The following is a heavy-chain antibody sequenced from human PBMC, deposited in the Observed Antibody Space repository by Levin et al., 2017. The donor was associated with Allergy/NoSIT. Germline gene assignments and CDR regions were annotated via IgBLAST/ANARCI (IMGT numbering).Heavy chain of an antibody. V-gene: IGHV3-64*01. Sequence: PGGSLRLSCAASGFTFSTYFMHWVRQAPGRGLEYVSSISDSGGSTYYVSSAKGRFTISRDNSRNTLYLQMGSLRAEDMAVYYCARGVYYGSGRYYFDYWGQGTLVTVSS. CDR1: GFTFSTYF. CDR3: ARGVYYGSGRYYFDY. CDR2: ISDSGGST. D-gene: IGHD3-10*01. J-gene: IGHJ4*02.